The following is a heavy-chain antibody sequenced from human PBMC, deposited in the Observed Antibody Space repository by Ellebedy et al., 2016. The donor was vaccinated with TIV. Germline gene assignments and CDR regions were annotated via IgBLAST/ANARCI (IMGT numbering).Heavy chain of an antibody. Sequence: AASVKVSCKVSGGTFTSHAINWVRQAPGQGLEWLGGIIPIFRTPNYTQKFQGRVTITADDSTSTVYMELSSLRFEDTAVYYCGRDTYGLGSHATWGQGTLVTVSS. D-gene: IGHD3-10*01. V-gene: IGHV1-69*13. CDR3: GRDTYGLGSHAT. CDR1: GGTFTSHA. J-gene: IGHJ5*02. CDR2: IIPIFRTP.